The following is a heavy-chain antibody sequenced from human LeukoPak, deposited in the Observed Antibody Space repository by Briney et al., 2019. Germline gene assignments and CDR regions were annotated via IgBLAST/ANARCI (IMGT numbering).Heavy chain of an antibody. CDR1: GGSISGYY. Sequence: PSETLSLTCTVSGGSISGYYWSWIRQPPGKGLEWITYIFYSGSTNHNPSLKSRVTISVDTSKNQFSLKLSSVTAADTAVYYCARTQVGAFDYWGQGTLVTVSS. J-gene: IGHJ4*02. D-gene: IGHD1-26*01. V-gene: IGHV4-59*01. CDR2: IFYSGST. CDR3: ARTQVGAFDY.